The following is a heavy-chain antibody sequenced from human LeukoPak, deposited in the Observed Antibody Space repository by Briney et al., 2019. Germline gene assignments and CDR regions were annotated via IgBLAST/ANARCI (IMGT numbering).Heavy chain of an antibody. D-gene: IGHD2-21*02. CDR1: GFTFSNYD. V-gene: IGHV3-23*01. CDR2: ISGSGGST. CDR3: AKAMVTAYYFVY. Sequence: GGSLRLSCAASGFTFSNYDMSWVRQAPGKGLEWVSVISGSGGSTYYADSVKGRFTISRDNSKNTLYLQMNSLRAEDTAVYYCAKAMVTAYYFVYWGQGTLVTVSS. J-gene: IGHJ4*02.